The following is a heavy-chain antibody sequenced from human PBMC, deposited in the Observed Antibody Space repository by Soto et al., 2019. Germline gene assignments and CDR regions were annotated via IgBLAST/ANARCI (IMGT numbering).Heavy chain of an antibody. J-gene: IGHJ6*02. CDR2: IIPIFGTA. V-gene: IGHV1-69*12. CDR3: STDQDSGYVITLLYFYNMDV. Sequence: QVQLVQSGAEVKKPGSSVKVSCKASGGTFSSYAISWVRQAPGQGLEWMGGIIPIFGTANYAQKFQGRVTITADESTSTASMELSSLRSEDTAVYYCSTDQDSGYVITLLYFYNMDVWGQGTTVTVSS. CDR1: GGTFSSYA. D-gene: IGHD5-12*01.